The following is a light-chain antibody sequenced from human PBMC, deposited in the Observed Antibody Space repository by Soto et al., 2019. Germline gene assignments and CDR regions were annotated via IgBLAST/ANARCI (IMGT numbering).Light chain of an antibody. J-gene: IGKJ3*01. CDR1: QSVSSSY. V-gene: IGKV3-20*01. CDR2: GAS. CDR3: RQYGSSPLA. Sequence: EIVLTQSPGTLSLSPGERATLSCRASQSVSSSYLAWYQQKPGQAPRLLIYGASSRATGIPDRFSGSGSGTDFPIPISRLEPGDVAVYYCRQYGSSPLAFGPGTKVDIK.